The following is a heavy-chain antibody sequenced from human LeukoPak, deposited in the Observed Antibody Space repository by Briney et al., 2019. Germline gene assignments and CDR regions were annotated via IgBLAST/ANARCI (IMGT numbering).Heavy chain of an antibody. D-gene: IGHD3-9*01. CDR3: ARAYYDILTGYTVGNFDY. CDR2: INHSGST. CDR1: GGSFSGYY. J-gene: IGHJ4*02. V-gene: IGHV4-34*01. Sequence: SETLSLTCAVYGGSFSGYYWSWIRQPPGKGLEWIGEINHSGSTNYNPSLKSRVTISVDTSKNQFSLKLSSVTAADTAVYYCARAYYDILTGYTVGNFDYWGRGTLVTVSS.